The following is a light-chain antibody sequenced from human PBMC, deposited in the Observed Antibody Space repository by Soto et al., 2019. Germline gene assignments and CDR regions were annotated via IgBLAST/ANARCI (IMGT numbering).Light chain of an antibody. CDR3: QQRSNWPPKIT. J-gene: IGKJ5*01. Sequence: ESVLTQSPGTLSLSPGERATLSCRASQSVSSSYLAWYQQKPGQAPRLLIYDASNRATGIPARFSGSGSGTDFTLTISSLEPEDYAVYYCQQRSNWPPKITSGQGTRLEI. CDR2: DAS. CDR1: QSVSSSY. V-gene: IGKV3D-20*02.